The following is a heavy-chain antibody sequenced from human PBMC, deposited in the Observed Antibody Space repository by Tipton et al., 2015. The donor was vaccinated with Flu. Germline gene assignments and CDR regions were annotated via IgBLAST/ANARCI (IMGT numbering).Heavy chain of an antibody. Sequence: SLRLSCAASGFTVSRNYMNWVRQAPGKGLEWVSYISSSGNTISYADSVRGRFTISRDNAKNSLYLQLNSLRAEDTAVYYCASLTGDDYWGQGNLVTVSS. V-gene: IGHV3-48*03. D-gene: IGHD7-27*01. J-gene: IGHJ4*02. CDR3: ASLTGDDY. CDR2: ISSSGNTI. CDR1: GFTVSRNY.